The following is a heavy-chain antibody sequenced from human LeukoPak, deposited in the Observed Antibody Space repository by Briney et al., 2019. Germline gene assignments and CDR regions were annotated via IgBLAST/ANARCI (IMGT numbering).Heavy chain of an antibody. Sequence: PGGSLRLSCAASGFTFSTYWMTWVRQAPGKGLEWVGNIKQDGSNQYYVDSLKGRSTISRDNAKHSLYLQMNSLRAEDTAVYYCARDGHATGSHDYWGQGTLVTVSS. CDR1: GFTFSTYW. CDR2: IKQDGSNQ. V-gene: IGHV3-7*04. J-gene: IGHJ4*02. D-gene: IGHD3-10*01. CDR3: ARDGHATGSHDY.